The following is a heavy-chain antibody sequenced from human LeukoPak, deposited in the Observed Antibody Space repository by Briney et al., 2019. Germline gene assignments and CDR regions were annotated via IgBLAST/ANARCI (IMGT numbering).Heavy chain of an antibody. Sequence: GGSLRLSCAASGFTFSSYGMHWVRQAPGKGLEWVAFIRYDGSNKYYADSVKGRFTISRDNAKNSLYLQMNSLRAEDTAVYYCARPQELTMAFDYWGQGTLVTVSS. CDR3: ARPQELTMAFDY. D-gene: IGHD3-10*01. J-gene: IGHJ4*02. CDR1: GFTFSSYG. V-gene: IGHV3-30*02. CDR2: IRYDGSNK.